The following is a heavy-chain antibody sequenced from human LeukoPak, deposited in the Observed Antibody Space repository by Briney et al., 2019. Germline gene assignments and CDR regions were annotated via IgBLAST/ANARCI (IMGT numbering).Heavy chain of an antibody. Sequence: PGGSLRLSCAASGFTFSSYAMHWVRQAPGKGLEWMGGFDPEDGETIYAQKFQGRVTMTEDTSTDTAYMELSSLRSEDTAVYYCATDSGGIAVAITFDYWGQGTLVTVSS. V-gene: IGHV1-24*01. CDR3: ATDSGGIAVAITFDY. CDR2: FDPEDGET. D-gene: IGHD6-19*01. CDR1: GFTFSSYA. J-gene: IGHJ4*02.